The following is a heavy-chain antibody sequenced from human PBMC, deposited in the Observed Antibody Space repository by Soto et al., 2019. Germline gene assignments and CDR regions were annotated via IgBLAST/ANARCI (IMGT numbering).Heavy chain of an antibody. CDR1: GYTFTNYW. D-gene: IGHD3-10*02. CDR2: IYPGDSDT. V-gene: IGHV5-51*01. CDR3: ARLDGPVEGVRNY. Sequence: GESLKISCKGSGYTFTNYWIAWVRQMSGKGLEWMGSIYPGDSDTRYSPSFRGQVTISADKSISTAYLQWSRLKASDTAMYYCARLDGPVEGVRNYWGQGTLVTVSS. J-gene: IGHJ4*02.